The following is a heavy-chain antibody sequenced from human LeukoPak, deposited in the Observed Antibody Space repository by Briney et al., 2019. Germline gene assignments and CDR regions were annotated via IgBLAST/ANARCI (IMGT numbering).Heavy chain of an antibody. Sequence: SGGSLRLSCAASGFTFSSYAMSWVRQAPGKGLEWVSAISGSGGNTYYADSVKGRFTISRDNSKNTLSLQMNSLRAEDTAVYYCAKGKVREFDYWGQGTLVTVSS. CDR1: GFTFSSYA. CDR3: AKGKVREFDY. V-gene: IGHV3-23*01. CDR2: ISGSGGNT. J-gene: IGHJ4*02.